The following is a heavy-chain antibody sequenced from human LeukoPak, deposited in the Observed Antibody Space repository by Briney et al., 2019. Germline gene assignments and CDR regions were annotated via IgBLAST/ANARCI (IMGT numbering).Heavy chain of an antibody. V-gene: IGHV1-8*01. D-gene: IGHD3-10*01. CDR2: MNPNSGNT. CDR1: GYNFSAYD. J-gene: IGHJ5*02. Sequence: ASVKVSRKASGYNFSAYDINWVRQAAGQGLEWLGWMNPNSGNTGYAQKFQGRVVMTRATSISTAYLELSSLTSEDTAVYYCMRAPTRYGPGSRWFDPWGQGTLVIVSS. CDR3: MRAPTRYGPGSRWFDP.